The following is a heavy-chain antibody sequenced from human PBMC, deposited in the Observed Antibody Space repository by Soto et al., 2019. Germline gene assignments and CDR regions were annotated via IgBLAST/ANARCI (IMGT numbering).Heavy chain of an antibody. D-gene: IGHD2-15*01. J-gene: IGHJ1*01. CDR1: GGSISSSSYY. Sequence: SETLSLTCTVSGGSISSSSYYWGWIRQPPGKGLEWIGSIYYSGSTYYNPSLKSRVTISVDTSKNQFSLKLSSVTAADTAVYYCAEYCSGGSCSAEYFQHWGQGTLVTVSS. CDR3: AEYCSGGSCSAEYFQH. V-gene: IGHV4-39*01. CDR2: IYYSGST.